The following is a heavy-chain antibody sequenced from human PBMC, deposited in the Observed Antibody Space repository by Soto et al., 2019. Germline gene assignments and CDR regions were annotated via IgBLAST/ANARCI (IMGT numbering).Heavy chain of an antibody. V-gene: IGHV3-30*18. CDR1: GFTFSSYG. D-gene: IGHD5-12*01. CDR3: AKEECVSGYDFYYYYGMDV. Sequence: GGSLRLSCAASGFTFSSYGMHWVRQAPGKGLEWVAVISYDGSNKYYADPVKGRFTISRDNSKNTLYLQMNSLRAEDTAVYYCAKEECVSGYDFYYYYGMDVWGQGTTVTVSS. CDR2: ISYDGSNK. J-gene: IGHJ6*02.